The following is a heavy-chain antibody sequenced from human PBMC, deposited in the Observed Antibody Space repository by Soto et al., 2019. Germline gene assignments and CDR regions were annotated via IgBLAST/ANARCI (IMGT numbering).Heavy chain of an antibody. CDR1: GYTFTAYF. CDR2: INAKGGGT. Sequence: ASVKVSCKTSGYTFTAYFMHCVRQAPGQGLEWMGWINAKGGGTNYAQKFQGRVSMTRDTSISTTYMELTSLRSDDTAVYYCARDLGATTVTPAVTPRDYWGQGTLVTVSS. V-gene: IGHV1-2*02. CDR3: ARDLGATTVTPAVTPRDY. D-gene: IGHD4-4*01. J-gene: IGHJ4*02.